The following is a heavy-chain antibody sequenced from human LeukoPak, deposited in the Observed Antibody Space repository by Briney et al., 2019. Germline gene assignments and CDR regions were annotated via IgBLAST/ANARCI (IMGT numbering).Heavy chain of an antibody. Sequence: GGSLRLSCAASGFSVTNYNMNWVRQARGKGLEWVSFISESGTAMYYAESVKGRFTISRDIARNSVYLQMNSLRDEDTAMYYCARGPLGWSDYWGQGLLVTVSS. D-gene: IGHD1-26*01. CDR2: ISESGTAM. V-gene: IGHV3-48*02. CDR3: ARGPLGWSDY. J-gene: IGHJ4*02. CDR1: GFSVTNYN.